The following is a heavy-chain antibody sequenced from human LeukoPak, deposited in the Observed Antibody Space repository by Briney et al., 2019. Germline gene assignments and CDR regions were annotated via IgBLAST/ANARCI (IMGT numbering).Heavy chain of an antibody. D-gene: IGHD3-10*02. CDR1: DYSITNDDF. CDR2: IYHTGST. J-gene: IGHJ5*02. Sequence: SETLSLTYTVSDYSITNDDFWGWMRQPPGKGLEWIGNIYHTGSTYYNPSLKSRVTILVDTSKNQFSLKLSSVTAADTAFYYCARYVFLEAKFDPWGQGTLVTVSS. CDR3: ARYVFLEAKFDP. V-gene: IGHV4-38-2*02.